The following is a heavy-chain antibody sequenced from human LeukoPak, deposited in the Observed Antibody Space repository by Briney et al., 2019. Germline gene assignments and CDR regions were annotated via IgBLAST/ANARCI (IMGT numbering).Heavy chain of an antibody. J-gene: IGHJ4*02. V-gene: IGHV1-69*05. Sequence: SVKVSCKASGGTFSSYAISWVRQAPGQGLEWMGGIIPIFGTANYAQKFQGRVTITTDESTSTAYMELSSLRSEDTAVYYCASITPIDDSSGCWGQGTLVTVSS. CDR2: IIPIFGTA. D-gene: IGHD3-22*01. CDR3: ASITPIDDSSGC. CDR1: GGTFSSYA.